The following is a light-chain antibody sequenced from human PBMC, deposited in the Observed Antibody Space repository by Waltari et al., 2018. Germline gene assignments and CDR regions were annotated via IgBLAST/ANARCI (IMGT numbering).Light chain of an antibody. CDR2: EVS. CDR1: SSDIGGYNY. CDR3: SSYAGGNRDV. Sequence: QSALTQPPSPSESPGQSVPISCTGTSSDIGGYNYVSWYQQHPGKAPKLMLYEVSKRPSGVPDRFSGSKSGNTASLTVSGLQGEDEADYYCSSYAGGNRDVFGTGTRVTVL. V-gene: IGLV2-8*01. J-gene: IGLJ1*01.